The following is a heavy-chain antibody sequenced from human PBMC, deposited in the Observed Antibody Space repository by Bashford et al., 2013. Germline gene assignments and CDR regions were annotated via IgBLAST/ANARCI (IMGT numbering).Heavy chain of an antibody. J-gene: IGHJ5*02. Sequence: SETLSLTCIVSGDSITSGGGDFYWSWIRQPPGKGLEWIGYISYSGSTSYNPSLKSRVTISLDASKNQFSLELSSVTDADTAVYYCARDRPFGEYNWFDPWGQGTLVTVSS. CDR3: ARDRPFGEYNWFDP. V-gene: IGHV4-30-4*01. D-gene: IGHD3-10*01. CDR2: ISYSGST. CDR1: GDSITSGGGDFY.